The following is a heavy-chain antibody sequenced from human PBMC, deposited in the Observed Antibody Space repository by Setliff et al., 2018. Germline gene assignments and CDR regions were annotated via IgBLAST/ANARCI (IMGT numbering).Heavy chain of an antibody. Sequence: SVKVSCKASGDTFSSYAINWVRQAPGQGLEWMGGIIPIFGTANYAQKFQGRLTITTVGSTRTAYMELSSLRSEDTAVYYCARADYVRYFYMDAWGKGTTVTVSS. CDR3: ARADYVRYFYMDA. CDR1: GDTFSSYA. D-gene: IGHD4-17*01. J-gene: IGHJ6*03. CDR2: IIPIFGTA. V-gene: IGHV1-69*05.